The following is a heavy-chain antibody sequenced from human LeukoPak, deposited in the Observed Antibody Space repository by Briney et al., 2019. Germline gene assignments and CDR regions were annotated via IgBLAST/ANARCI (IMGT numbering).Heavy chain of an antibody. D-gene: IGHD4-23*01. V-gene: IGHV4-38-2*02. Sequence: SETLSLTCTVSGYSISSGYYWGWIRQPPGKGLEWIGSIYHSGSTNYNPSLKSRVTISVDTSKNQFSLKLSSVTAADTAVYYCARRTVVRSRAFDIWGQGTMVTVSS. CDR3: ARRTVVRSRAFDI. J-gene: IGHJ3*02. CDR2: IYHSGST. CDR1: GYSISSGYY.